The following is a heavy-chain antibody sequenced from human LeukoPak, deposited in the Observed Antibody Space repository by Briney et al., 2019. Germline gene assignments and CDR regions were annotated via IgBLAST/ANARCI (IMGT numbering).Heavy chain of an antibody. V-gene: IGHV3-7*01. CDR1: GFTFSSYW. D-gene: IGHD4-11*01. CDR3: ARDLTTVTYYYYGMDV. Sequence: GGSLRLSCAASGFTFSSYWMSWVRQAPGKGLEWVANIKQDGSEKYYVDSVKGRFTISRDNAKNSLYLQMNSLRAEDTAVYYCARDLTTVTYYYYGMDVWGQGTTVTVSS. CDR2: IKQDGSEK. J-gene: IGHJ6*02.